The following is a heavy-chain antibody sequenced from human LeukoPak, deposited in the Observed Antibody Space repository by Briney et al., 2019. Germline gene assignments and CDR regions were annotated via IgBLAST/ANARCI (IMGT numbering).Heavy chain of an antibody. J-gene: IGHJ4*02. V-gene: IGHV4-61*02. CDR2: IYTSGST. D-gene: IGHD6-19*01. CDR3: ARGSALAVAGAVVY. CDR1: GGSISSGSYY. Sequence: SETLSLTCTVTGGSISSGSYYWSWIRQPAGKGLEWIGRIYTSGSTNYDPSLKSRVTISVDTSKNQFSLKLSSVTAADTAVYYCARGSALAVAGAVVYWGQGTLVTVSS.